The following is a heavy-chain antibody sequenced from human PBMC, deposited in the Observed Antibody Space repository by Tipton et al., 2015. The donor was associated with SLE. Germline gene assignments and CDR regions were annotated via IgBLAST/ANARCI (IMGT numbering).Heavy chain of an antibody. Sequence: TLSLTCTVSGGSISSSSYYWGWIRQPPGKGLEWIGSIYYSGSTYYNPSLKSRATISVGTSKNQFSLKLSSVTAADTAVYYCARDGGEAAAGTGAFDIWGQGTMVTVSS. CDR2: IYYSGST. J-gene: IGHJ3*02. V-gene: IGHV4-39*07. CDR1: GGSISSSSYY. D-gene: IGHD6-13*01. CDR3: ARDGGEAAAGTGAFDI.